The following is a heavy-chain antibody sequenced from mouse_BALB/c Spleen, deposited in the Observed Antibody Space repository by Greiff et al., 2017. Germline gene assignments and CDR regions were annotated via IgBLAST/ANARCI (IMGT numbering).Heavy chain of an antibody. CDR3: ARWRDYRYSFAY. D-gene: IGHD2-14*01. CDR2: ILPGSGST. CDR1: GYTFSSYW. V-gene: IGHV1-9*01. Sequence: QVQLQQSGAELMKPGASVKISCKATGYTFSSYWIEWVKQRPGHGLEWIGEILPGSGSTNYNEKFKGKATFTADTSSNTAYMQLSSLTSEDSAVYYCARWRDYRYSFAYWGQGTLVTVSA. J-gene: IGHJ3*01.